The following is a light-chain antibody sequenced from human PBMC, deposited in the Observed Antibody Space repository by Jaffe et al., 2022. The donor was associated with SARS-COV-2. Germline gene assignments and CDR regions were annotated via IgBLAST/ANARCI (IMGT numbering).Light chain of an antibody. CDR1: QSVSSDY. CDR3: QQHGSSPWT. Sequence: EIVLTQSPGTLSLSPGERPTLSCRASQSVSSDYLAWYQQRPGQAPRLLIYGASSRATGIPDRFSGSGSGTDFTLTISGLEPEDFAVYYCQQHGSSPWTFGQGTKVEIK. J-gene: IGKJ1*01. CDR2: GAS. V-gene: IGKV3-20*01.